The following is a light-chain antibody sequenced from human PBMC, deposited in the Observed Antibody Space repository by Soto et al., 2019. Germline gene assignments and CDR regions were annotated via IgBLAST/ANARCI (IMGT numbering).Light chain of an antibody. CDR1: SSDVGSHNL. Sequence: QSALTQPASVSGSPGQSITISCTGTSSDVGSHNLVSWYQHYPGEVPKLIIFEASKRPSGVSNRFSGSKSGSTASLTISGLQAEDEADYYCCSFAGSGICVFGTGTKVTVL. CDR2: EAS. V-gene: IGLV2-23*01. CDR3: CSFAGSGICV. J-gene: IGLJ1*01.